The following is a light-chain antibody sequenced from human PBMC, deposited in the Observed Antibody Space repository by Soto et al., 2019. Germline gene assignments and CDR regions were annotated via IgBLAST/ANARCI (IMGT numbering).Light chain of an antibody. CDR3: QQYGLRGT. Sequence: DIQMTQSPSTLSAFVGERVRMTCRASQTIRNYLAWYQQKPGKAPDLLIYDASSLENEVPSRFSGSGFGTEFTLTISSLQPDDSATYYCQQYGLRGTFGQGTKVDI. J-gene: IGKJ1*01. CDR1: QTIRNY. CDR2: DAS. V-gene: IGKV1-5*01.